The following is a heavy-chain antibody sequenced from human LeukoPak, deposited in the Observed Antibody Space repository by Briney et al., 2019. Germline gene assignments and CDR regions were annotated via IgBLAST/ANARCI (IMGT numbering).Heavy chain of an antibody. CDR1: GYSISSGYY. V-gene: IGHV4-38-2*01. CDR3: ARVGGYRYGSGAFDI. D-gene: IGHD5-18*01. J-gene: IGHJ3*02. CDR2: IYHSGST. Sequence: SETLSLTCAVSGYSISSGYYWGWIRQPPGKGLEWIGSIYHSGSTYYNPSLKSRVTISVDTSKNQFSLKLSSVTAADTAVYYCARVGGYRYGSGAFDIWGRGTMVTVSS.